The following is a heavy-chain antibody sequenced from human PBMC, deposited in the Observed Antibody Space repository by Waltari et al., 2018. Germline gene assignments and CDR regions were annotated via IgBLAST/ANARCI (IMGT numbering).Heavy chain of an antibody. CDR2: IYHSGST. V-gene: IGHV4-38-2*01. CDR3: ARAPGYCSSTSCYGGYYFDY. D-gene: IGHD2-2*01. Sequence: QVQLQESGPGLVKPSETLSLTCAVSGYSISSGYYWGWIRQPPGKGLEWIGSIYHSGSTYYNPSLKSRVTRSVDTSKNQVSLKLSSVTAADTAVYYCARAPGYCSSTSCYGGYYFDYWGQGTLVTVSS. CDR1: GYSISSGYY. J-gene: IGHJ4*02.